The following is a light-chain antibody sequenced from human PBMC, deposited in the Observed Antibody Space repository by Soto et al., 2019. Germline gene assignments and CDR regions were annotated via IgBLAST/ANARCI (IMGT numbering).Light chain of an antibody. J-gene: IGLJ3*02. CDR1: SSDVGGYNY. CDR2: EVT. V-gene: IGLV2-14*01. CDR3: KSRTTRNTLV. Sequence: QSALTQPASVSGSPGQSITISCTGTSSDVGGYNYVSWYQQHPGKAPKLIIYEVTHRPSGVSSRFYGSRSGNTASLTISGLQAEDEADYYCKSRTTRNTLVFGGGTKLTVI.